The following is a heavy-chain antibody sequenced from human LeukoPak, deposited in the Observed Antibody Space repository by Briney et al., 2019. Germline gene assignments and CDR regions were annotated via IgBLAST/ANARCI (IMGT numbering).Heavy chain of an antibody. V-gene: IGHV4-34*01. J-gene: IGHJ4*02. Sequence: PSETLSLTCAVYGGSFSGYYWSWIRQPPGKGLEWIGEINHSGSTSYNPSLKSRVTISVDTSKNQFSLKLSSVTAADTAVYYCASAGRYCSGGSCYGVDYWGQGTLVTVSS. CDR1: GGSFSGYY. CDR3: ASAGRYCSGGSCYGVDY. CDR2: INHSGST. D-gene: IGHD2-15*01.